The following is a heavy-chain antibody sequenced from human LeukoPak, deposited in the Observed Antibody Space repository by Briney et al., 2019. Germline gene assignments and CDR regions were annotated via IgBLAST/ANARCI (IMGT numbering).Heavy chain of an antibody. CDR2: INPSGGST. Sequence: ASVKVSCKASGYTFTSYYMHWVRQAPGQGLEWMGIINPSGGSTSYAQKFQGRVTMTRDTSTSTVYMELSSLRSEDTAVYYCVRDSGSYYFDYWGQGTLVTVSS. J-gene: IGHJ4*02. CDR3: VRDSGSYYFDY. D-gene: IGHD1-26*01. V-gene: IGHV1-46*01. CDR1: GYTFTSYY.